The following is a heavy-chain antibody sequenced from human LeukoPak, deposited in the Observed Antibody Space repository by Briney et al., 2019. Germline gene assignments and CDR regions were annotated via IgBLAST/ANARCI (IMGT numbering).Heavy chain of an antibody. CDR3: AHKLDYDFWSGYGHFDY. V-gene: IGHV2-5*02. D-gene: IGHD3-3*01. CDR2: IYWDDDK. J-gene: IGHJ4*02. CDR1: GFSLSTSGVG. Sequence: SGPTLVKPTQTLTLTCTFSGFSLSTSGVGVGWIRQPPGKALEWLALIYWDDDKRYSPSLKSRLTITKDTSKNQVVLTMTNMDPVDTATYYRAHKLDYDFWSGYGHFDYWGQGTLVTVSS.